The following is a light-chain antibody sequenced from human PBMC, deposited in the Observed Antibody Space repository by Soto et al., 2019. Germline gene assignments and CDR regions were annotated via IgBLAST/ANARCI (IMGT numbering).Light chain of an antibody. V-gene: IGKV3-20*01. CDR2: DTS. J-gene: IGKJ5*01. CDR3: QQYGTSEII. Sequence: EIGLTQSPVTLSLSPGERATLSCRASQSVSNSYVAWYQQKSGQAPRLLIYDTSSRVTGIPDRFSGSGSGTDFTLTISRLEPEDFAVFYCQQYGTSEIIFGQGTRLE. CDR1: QSVSNSY.